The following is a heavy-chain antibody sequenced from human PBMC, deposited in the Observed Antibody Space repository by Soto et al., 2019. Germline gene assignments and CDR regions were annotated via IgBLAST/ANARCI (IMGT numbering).Heavy chain of an antibody. CDR2: MNPNSGNT. V-gene: IGHV1-8*01. J-gene: IGHJ4*02. D-gene: IGHD1-26*01. CDR1: GYTFTSYD. Sequence: ASVKVSCKASGYTFTSYDINWVRQATGQGLEWMGWMNPNSGNTGYGQKFQGRVTMTRNTSISTAYMELSSLRSEDTAVYYCARQMGATTSFDYWGQGTLVTVSS. CDR3: ARQMGATTSFDY.